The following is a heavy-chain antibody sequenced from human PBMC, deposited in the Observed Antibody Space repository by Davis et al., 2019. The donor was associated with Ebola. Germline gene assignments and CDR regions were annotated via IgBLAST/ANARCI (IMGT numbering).Heavy chain of an antibody. J-gene: IGHJ6*04. CDR3: AKDIRQHYYYYTMDV. CDR2: ISTTSGYI. V-gene: IGHV3-21*04. D-gene: IGHD3-22*01. CDR1: GFTFSSYG. Sequence: GESLKISCAASGFTFSSYGMVWVRQAPGKGLEWVSSISTTSGYIYYADSVKGRFTISRDNAKNSLYLQMNSLGPEDTALYYCAKDIRQHYYYYTMDVWGEGTTVTVSS.